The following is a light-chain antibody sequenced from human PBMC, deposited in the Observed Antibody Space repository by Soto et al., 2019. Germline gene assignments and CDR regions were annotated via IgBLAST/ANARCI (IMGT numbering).Light chain of an antibody. Sequence: QSALTQPASVSGSPLHSITISCTGTSSDVGGYNYVSWYQRHPGKAPKLMIYDVSNRPSGVSNRFSGFKSGNTASLTISGLHAEDEADYYCSSYTTSSTYVFGTGTKVTVL. V-gene: IGLV2-14*01. CDR3: SSYTTSSTYV. CDR2: DVS. J-gene: IGLJ1*01. CDR1: SSDVGGYNY.